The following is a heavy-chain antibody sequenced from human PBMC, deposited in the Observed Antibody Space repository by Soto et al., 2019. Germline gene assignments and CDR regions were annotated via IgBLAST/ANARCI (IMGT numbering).Heavy chain of an antibody. CDR2: IYYSGST. V-gene: IGHV4-31*03. CDR1: GGSISSGGYY. Sequence: QVQLQGSGPGLVKPSQTLSLTCTVSGGSISSGGYYWSWIRQHPGKGLEWIGYIYYSGSTYYNPSLKSRVTISVDTSKNQFSLKLSSVTAADTAVYYCARAEAVTHETNGFDYWGQGTLVTVSS. D-gene: IGHD4-17*01. J-gene: IGHJ4*02. CDR3: ARAEAVTHETNGFDY.